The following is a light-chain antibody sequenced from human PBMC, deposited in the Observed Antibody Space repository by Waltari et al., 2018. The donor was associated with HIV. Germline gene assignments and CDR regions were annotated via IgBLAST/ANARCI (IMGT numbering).Light chain of an antibody. CDR2: STN. Sequence: QTVVTQEPSLTVSPGGPVPLTSPSSRGAVTSADYPHWVQQKPGQPPRALIYSTNNTYAWTPARFSGSLLGDRAALTLSGAQPEDEADYFCLFFYGGALGVVFGGGTTLTVL. CDR3: LFFYGGALGVV. J-gene: IGLJ3*02. CDR1: RGAVTSADY. V-gene: IGLV7-43*01.